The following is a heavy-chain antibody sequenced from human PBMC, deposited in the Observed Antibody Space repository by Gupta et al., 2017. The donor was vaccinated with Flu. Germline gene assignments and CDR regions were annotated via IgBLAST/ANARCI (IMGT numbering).Heavy chain of an antibody. CDR1: GFTFGDYA. Sequence: ASGFTFGDYAMSWVRQAPGKGLEWVSALSGPSSTIYYAESVKSRFTIFRDNSKNTLYLQMNSLKAEDTALYYCVKFAGFERWYFDYWGQGTLVTVSS. J-gene: IGHJ4*02. CDR2: LSGPSSTI. D-gene: IGHD3-9*01. V-gene: IGHV3-23*01. CDR3: VKFAGFERWYFDY.